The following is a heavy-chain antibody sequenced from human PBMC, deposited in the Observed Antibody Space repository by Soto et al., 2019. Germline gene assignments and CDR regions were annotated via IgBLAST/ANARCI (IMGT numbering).Heavy chain of an antibody. D-gene: IGHD2-21*01. CDR1: GFTLTNYA. CDR3: VRDQSRGRVLFYYMDV. Sequence: EVHLVESGGGLVQPGGSLRLSCTASGFTLTNYAMNWVRQAPGKGLEWVSYISSSSAAIFYADSVKGRFTISRDNAKNSLYLQMNSLRDEDTAVYYCVRDQSRGRVLFYYMDVWGRGTTVTVSS. J-gene: IGHJ6*03. V-gene: IGHV3-48*02. CDR2: ISSSSAAI.